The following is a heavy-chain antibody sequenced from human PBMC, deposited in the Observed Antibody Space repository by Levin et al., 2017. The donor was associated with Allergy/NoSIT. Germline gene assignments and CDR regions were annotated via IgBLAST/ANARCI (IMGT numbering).Heavy chain of an antibody. CDR1: GFTVSSNY. J-gene: IGHJ6*01. D-gene: IGHD4-17*01. Sequence: GGSLRLSCAASGFTVSSNYMSWVRQAPGKGLEWVSVIYSGGSTYYADSVKGRFTISRDNSKNTLYLQMNSLRAEDTAVYYCARDSVVRDGAYYYYGMDVWGQGTTVTVSS. CDR2: IYSGGST. V-gene: IGHV3-53*01. CDR3: ARDSVVRDGAYYYYGMDV.